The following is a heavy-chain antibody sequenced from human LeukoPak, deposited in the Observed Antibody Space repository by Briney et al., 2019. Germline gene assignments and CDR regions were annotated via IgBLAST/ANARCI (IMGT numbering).Heavy chain of an antibody. V-gene: IGHV3-43D*03. D-gene: IGHD3-16*01. CDR2: IGWDGVST. CDR1: GFTFDDYA. Sequence: GSLRLSCAASGFTFDDYAMHWVRQAPGKGLEWVSLIGWDGVSTYYADSVKGRFTISRDNAKNTLYLQMNSLRAEDTAVYYCARVRWGGLYYFDYWGQGTLVTVSS. J-gene: IGHJ4*02. CDR3: ARVRWGGLYYFDY.